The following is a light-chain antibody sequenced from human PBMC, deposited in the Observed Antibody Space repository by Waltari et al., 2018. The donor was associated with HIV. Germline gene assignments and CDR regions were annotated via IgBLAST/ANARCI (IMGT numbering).Light chain of an antibody. Sequence: QSALTQPASVSGSPGQSITISCTGTSSDVGGYNYVSWYQQHPDKPPTFIIYDVTKRPSGVSDRFSGSKSGNTASLTISGLQAEDEADYYCSSYVTGSTWLFGGGTKLTVL. CDR1: SSDVGGYNY. CDR2: DVT. V-gene: IGLV2-14*03. CDR3: SSYVTGSTWL. J-gene: IGLJ2*01.